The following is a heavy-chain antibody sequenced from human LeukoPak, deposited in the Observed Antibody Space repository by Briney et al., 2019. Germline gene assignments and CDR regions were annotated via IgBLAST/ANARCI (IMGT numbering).Heavy chain of an antibody. CDR2: IYYSGST. J-gene: IGHJ5*02. CDR1: GGSISSYY. Sequence: PSETLSLTCTVSGGSISSYYWSWIRQPPGKGLEWIGYIYYSGSTNYNPSLKSRATISVDTSKNQFSLKLSSVTAADTAVYYCARSFNWFDPWGQGTLVTVSS. V-gene: IGHV4-59*12. CDR3: ARSFNWFDP.